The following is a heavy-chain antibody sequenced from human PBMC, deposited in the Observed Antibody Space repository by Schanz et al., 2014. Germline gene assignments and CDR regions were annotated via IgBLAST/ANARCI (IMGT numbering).Heavy chain of an antibody. CDR1: GFTFSDYS. J-gene: IGHJ3*02. V-gene: IGHV3-23*01. CDR3: AKGRFGELSAFDI. D-gene: IGHD3-10*01. Sequence: EMQLLEFGGGLVEPGGSLRLSCAASGFTFSDYSMNWVRQAPGKGPEWVSAISGSGGSTYYADSVKGRFTISRDNSKNTLYLQMNSLRAEDTAVYYCAKGRFGELSAFDIWGQGTMVTVSS. CDR2: ISGSGGST.